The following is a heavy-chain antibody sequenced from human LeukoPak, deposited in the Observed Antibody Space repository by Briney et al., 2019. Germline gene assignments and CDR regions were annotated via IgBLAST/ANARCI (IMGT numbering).Heavy chain of an antibody. CDR2: ISWNSGSI. CDR3: AKGNYYGSGSYYSAFDY. D-gene: IGHD3-10*01. V-gene: IGHV3-9*01. J-gene: IGHJ4*02. CDR1: GFTFVDYA. Sequence: PGGSLSLSCAASGFTFVDYAMNWVRQAQGKGLEWVSGISWNSGSIGYADSVKGRFTISRDNAKNSPYLQMNSLRVEDTALYYCAKGNYYGSGSYYSAFDYWGQGTLVTVSS.